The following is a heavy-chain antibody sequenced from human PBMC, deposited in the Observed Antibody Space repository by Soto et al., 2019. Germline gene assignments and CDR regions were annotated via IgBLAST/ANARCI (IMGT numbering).Heavy chain of an antibody. CDR2: INHSGST. D-gene: IGHD3-10*01. Sequence: PSETLSLSCAVYGGSFSGYYWSWIRQPPGKGLEWIGEINHSGSTNYNPSLKSRVTISVDTSKNQFSLKLSSVTAADTAVYYCARRLGYYYGSGRYRWFDPWGQGTLVT. V-gene: IGHV4-34*01. CDR1: GGSFSGYY. CDR3: ARRLGYYYGSGRYRWFDP. J-gene: IGHJ5*02.